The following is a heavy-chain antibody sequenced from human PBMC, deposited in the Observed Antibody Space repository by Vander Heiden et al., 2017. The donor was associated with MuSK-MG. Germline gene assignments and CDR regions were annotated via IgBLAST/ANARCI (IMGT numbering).Heavy chain of an antibody. CDR1: GFTFSSYV. CDR2: ISGSGGST. V-gene: IGHV3-23*01. D-gene: IGHD3-10*01. J-gene: IGHJ6*02. CDR3: ARGPKTGDYYYYALDV. Sequence: EAQLLESGGGLVQPGGSLRPSCAASGFTFSSYVLSWVRQAPGEGLEWVSTISGSGGSTYYADSVKGRFTISRDNSKNTLYLQMNSLRAEDTAVYYCARGPKTGDYYYYALDVWGQGTTVTVSS.